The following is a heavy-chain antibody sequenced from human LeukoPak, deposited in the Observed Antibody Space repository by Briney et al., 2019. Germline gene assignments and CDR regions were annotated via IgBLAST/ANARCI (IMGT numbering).Heavy chain of an antibody. CDR3: ARAVDYGGAYYYYYYVDV. J-gene: IGHJ6*03. Sequence: ASVKVSCEXSGYTFTGNYIHWVRQAPGQGVERMGWINPNSGGTNYAQKFQGRVTMTRDTSISTAYMELSRLTSDDTAVYYCARAVDYGGAYYYYYYVDVWGEGTTVTVSS. CDR1: GYTFTGNY. D-gene: IGHD4-23*01. CDR2: INPNSGGT. V-gene: IGHV1-2*02.